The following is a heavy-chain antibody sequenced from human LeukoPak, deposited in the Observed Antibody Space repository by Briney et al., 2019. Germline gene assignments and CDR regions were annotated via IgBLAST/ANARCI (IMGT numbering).Heavy chain of an antibody. CDR3: ARGGEYYDSSGYYKY. V-gene: IGHV1-2*02. J-gene: IGHJ4*02. D-gene: IGHD3-22*01. Sequence: GASVKVSCKASGYTFTSYDINWVRQATGQGLEWMGWINPNSGGTNYAQKFQGRVTMTRDTSISTAYMELSRLRSDDTAVYYCARGGEYYDSSGYYKYWGQGTLVTVSS. CDR1: GYTFTSYD. CDR2: INPNSGGT.